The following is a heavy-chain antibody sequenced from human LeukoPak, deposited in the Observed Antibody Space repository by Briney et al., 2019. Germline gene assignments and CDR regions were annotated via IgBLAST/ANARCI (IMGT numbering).Heavy chain of an antibody. V-gene: IGHV4-39*07. D-gene: IGHD3-10*01. CDR3: ARSPRGLYYYGGWFDP. CDR2: INHSGST. CDR1: GGSISSSSYY. Sequence: SETLSLTCTVSGGSISSSSYYWGWIRQPPGKGLEWIGEINHSGSTNYNPSLKSRVTISVDTSKNQFSLKLSSVTAADTAVYYCARSPRGLYYYGGWFDPWGQGTLVTVSS. J-gene: IGHJ5*02.